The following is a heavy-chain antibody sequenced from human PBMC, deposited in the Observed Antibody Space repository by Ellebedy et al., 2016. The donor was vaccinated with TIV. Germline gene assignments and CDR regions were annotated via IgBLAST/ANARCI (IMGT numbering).Heavy chain of an antibody. J-gene: IGHJ6*02. CDR1: GFTFDEYA. Sequence: GGSLRLXXVASGFTFDEYAMYWVRQAPGKGLEWVASISWSSYSTGYADFVKGRFTISRDNAQNSLYLQMNSLRVEDTALYFCARDRVPDTAMDYFYYHGMDVWGQGTTVTVSS. CDR3: ARDRVPDTAMDYFYYHGMDV. D-gene: IGHD5-18*01. CDR2: ISWSSYST. V-gene: IGHV3-9*01.